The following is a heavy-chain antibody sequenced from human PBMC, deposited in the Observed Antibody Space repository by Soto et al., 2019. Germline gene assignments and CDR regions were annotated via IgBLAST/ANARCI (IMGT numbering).Heavy chain of an antibody. V-gene: IGHV4-61*01. CDR3: ARGCSSTSWGNWFDP. CDR2: VYHTGRT. Sequence: PSETLSLTGTVSGGSFKSGSYSWSWIRQPPGKGLEWIGYVYHTGRTSYNPSLKSRVTISVDRSKNQFSLKLSSVTAADTAVYYCARGCSSTSWGNWFDPWGQGTLVTVSS. J-gene: IGHJ5*02. D-gene: IGHD2-2*01. CDR1: GGSFKSGSYS.